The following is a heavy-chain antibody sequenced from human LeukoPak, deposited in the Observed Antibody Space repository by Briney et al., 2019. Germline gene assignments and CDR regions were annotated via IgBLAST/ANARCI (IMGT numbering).Heavy chain of an antibody. D-gene: IGHD5-24*01. CDR2: ISAYNGNT. V-gene: IGHV1-18*04. J-gene: IGHJ5*02. CDR3: ARDSDGERVSWFDP. CDR1: GYTFTSYG. Sequence: ASVKVSCKASGYTFTSYGISWVRQAPGQGLEWMGWISAYNGNTNYAQKLQGRVTMTIDTSTSTAYMELRSLRSDDTAVYYCARDSDGERVSWFDPWGQGTLVTVSS.